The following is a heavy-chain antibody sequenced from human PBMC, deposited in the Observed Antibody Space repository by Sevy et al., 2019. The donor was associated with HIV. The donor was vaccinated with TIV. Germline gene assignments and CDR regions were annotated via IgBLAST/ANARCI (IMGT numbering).Heavy chain of an antibody. CDR3: AKDGYFWRAAWYFDY. CDR2: ISGSGVSST. D-gene: IGHD3-3*01. V-gene: IGHV3-23*01. CDR1: GFTFSTYA. Sequence: GGSLRLSCAVSGFTFSTYAMSWVRQAPGKGLEWVSAISGSGVSSTYYADSVKGRCTISRDNSKNTLYLQMNSLRAEDTAVYYCAKDGYFWRAAWYFDYWGQGTLVTVFS. J-gene: IGHJ4*02.